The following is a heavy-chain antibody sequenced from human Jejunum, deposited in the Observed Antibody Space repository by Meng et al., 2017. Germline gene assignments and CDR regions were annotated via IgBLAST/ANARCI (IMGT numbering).Heavy chain of an antibody. CDR2: INQYGDEK. D-gene: IGHD2-15*01. CDR1: GITFRSYW. Sequence: GESLKISCAASGITFRSYWMSWVRQAPGKGLEWVANINQYGDEKNYVDSVKGRFTISRDNAKNSVYLQMSNLRVEDTAIYYCARQGVVAPTAYFCWGQGTLVTVSS. J-gene: IGHJ4*02. CDR3: ARQGVVAPTAYFC. V-gene: IGHV3-7*01.